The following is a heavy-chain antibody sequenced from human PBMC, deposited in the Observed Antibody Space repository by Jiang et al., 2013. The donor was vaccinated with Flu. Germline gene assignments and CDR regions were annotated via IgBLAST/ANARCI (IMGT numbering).Heavy chain of an antibody. CDR2: ISAYNGNT. CDR3: ARVILEGLDHAFDI. Sequence: PGQGLEWMGWISAYNGNTNYAQKLQGRVTMTTDTSTSTAYMELRSLRSDDTAVYYCARVILEGLDHAFDIWGQGTMVTVSS. D-gene: IGHD1-1*01. V-gene: IGHV1-18*01. J-gene: IGHJ3*02.